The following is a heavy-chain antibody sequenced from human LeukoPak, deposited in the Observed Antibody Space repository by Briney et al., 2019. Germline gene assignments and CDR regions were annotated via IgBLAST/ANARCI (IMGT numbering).Heavy chain of an antibody. CDR2: IIPILGIA. CDR1: GGTFSSYA. Sequence: ASVKVSCKASGGTFSSYAISWVRQAPGQGLEWMGRIIPILGIANYAQKLQGRVTMTTDTSTSTAYMELRSLRSDDTAVYYCARGGLRYFDWLLHAFDIWGQGTMVTVSS. J-gene: IGHJ3*02. V-gene: IGHV1-69*04. D-gene: IGHD3-9*01. CDR3: ARGGLRYFDWLLHAFDI.